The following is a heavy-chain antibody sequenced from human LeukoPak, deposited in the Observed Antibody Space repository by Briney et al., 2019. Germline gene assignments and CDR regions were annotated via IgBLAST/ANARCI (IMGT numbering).Heavy chain of an antibody. D-gene: IGHD1-1*01. Sequence: ASVKVSCKASGGTFSSCAISWVRQAPGQGLEWMGWISAYNGNTNYAQKLQGRVTMTTDTSTSTAYMELRSPRSDDTAVYYCARDGKYNWNPIDYWGQGTLVTVSS. J-gene: IGHJ4*02. V-gene: IGHV1-18*01. CDR1: GGTFSSCA. CDR2: ISAYNGNT. CDR3: ARDGKYNWNPIDY.